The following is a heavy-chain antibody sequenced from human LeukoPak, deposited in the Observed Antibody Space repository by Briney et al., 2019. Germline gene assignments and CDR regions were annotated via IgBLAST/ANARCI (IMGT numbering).Heavy chain of an antibody. Sequence: PSETLSLTCTVSGYSISSGYYWGWIRQPPGKGLEWIGSIYYSGSTYYNPSLKSRVTISVDTSKNQFSLKLSSVTAADTAVYYCAREVIAVAIRGVDYWGQGTLVTVSS. CDR3: AREVIAVAIRGVDY. V-gene: IGHV4-38-2*02. J-gene: IGHJ4*02. CDR2: IYYSGST. CDR1: GYSISSGYY. D-gene: IGHD6-19*01.